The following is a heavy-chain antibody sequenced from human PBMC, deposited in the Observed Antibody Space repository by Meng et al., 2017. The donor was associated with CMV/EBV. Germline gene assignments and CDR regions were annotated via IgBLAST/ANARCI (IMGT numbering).Heavy chain of an antibody. D-gene: IGHD6-19*01. CDR3: ARGVAVAGILEGDY. V-gene: IGHV1-69*12. J-gene: IGHJ4*02. Sequence: QGQLVQDGGGGKEPGSAGKGSCKASGGTFSSYAFKWGGQAPGQGVEGMGGIIPIFGTANYAQKFQGRVTITADESTSIAYMELNSLRAEDTAVYYCARGVAVAGILEGDYWGQGTLVTVSS. CDR1: GGTFSSYA. CDR2: IIPIFGTA.